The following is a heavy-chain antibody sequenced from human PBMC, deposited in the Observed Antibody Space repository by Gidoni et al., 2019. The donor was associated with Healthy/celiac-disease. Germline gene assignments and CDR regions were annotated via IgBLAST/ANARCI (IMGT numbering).Heavy chain of an antibody. D-gene: IGHD2-15*01. V-gene: IGHV1-18*01. Sequence: QVQLVQSGAEVKKPGASVKVSCKASGYTFTSYGISWVRQAPGQGLEWMGWISAYNGNTNYAQKLQGRGTMTTDTSTSPAYMELRSLRADDTAVYYCARDLHCSGGSCLSGVSDFDYWGQGTLVTVSS. J-gene: IGHJ4*02. CDR2: ISAYNGNT. CDR1: GYTFTSYG. CDR3: ARDLHCSGGSCLSGVSDFDY.